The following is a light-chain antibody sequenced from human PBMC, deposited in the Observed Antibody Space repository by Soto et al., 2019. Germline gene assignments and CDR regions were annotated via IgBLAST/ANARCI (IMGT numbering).Light chain of an antibody. CDR1: SRDVGGYNY. Sequence: QSVLTQPASVSGSPGQSITISCTGSSRDVGGYNYVSWYQQHPGKAPKLMIYDVSNRPSGISNRFSGSKSGNTASLTLSGLQAEDEADYYCSSYTSSSTLVFGGGTKLTVL. CDR3: SSYTSSSTLV. CDR2: DVS. J-gene: IGLJ2*01. V-gene: IGLV2-14*01.